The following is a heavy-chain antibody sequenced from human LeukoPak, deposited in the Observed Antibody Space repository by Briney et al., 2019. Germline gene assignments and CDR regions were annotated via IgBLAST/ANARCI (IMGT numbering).Heavy chain of an antibody. J-gene: IGHJ2*01. CDR3: ARDRGGMFGYSYVEAGWYFDL. Sequence: PSETLSLTCTVSGGYINSSSYYCTWIRQPPGKGLEWIGSIYYRGGTYYNPSLKSRVTISVDTSKNQFSLKLSSVTAADTAVYYCARDRGGMFGYSYVEAGWYFDLWGRGTLVTVSS. V-gene: IGHV4-39*07. D-gene: IGHD5-18*01. CDR2: IYYRGGT. CDR1: GGYINSSSYY.